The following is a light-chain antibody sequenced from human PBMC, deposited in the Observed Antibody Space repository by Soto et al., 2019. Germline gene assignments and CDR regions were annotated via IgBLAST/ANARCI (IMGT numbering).Light chain of an antibody. Sequence: EVVLTQSPATLSLSPGERATLSCRASQSVYRYLAWYQQKPGQPPRLLISDVSNRATGIPARFSGSGYGTDFTLTISSLEPEDFAVYYCQHRNDWQFTFGGGTKVEIK. J-gene: IGKJ4*01. CDR3: QHRNDWQFT. CDR2: DVS. CDR1: QSVYRY. V-gene: IGKV3-11*01.